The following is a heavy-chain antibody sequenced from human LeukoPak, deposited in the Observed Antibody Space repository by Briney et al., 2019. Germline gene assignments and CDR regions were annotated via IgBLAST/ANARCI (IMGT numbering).Heavy chain of an antibody. CDR3: GREIEAPGKTLDY. CDR2: IKEDGSEK. V-gene: IGHV3-7*01. J-gene: IGHJ4*02. Sequence: GGSLRLSCAASGFAVSNYWMSWVRQAPGKGLECVANIKEDGSEKYYVDSVKGRFTISKDSVRHSLYLQMNSLRPEDTAVYYCGREIEAPGKTLDYWGQGTLVTVSS. CDR1: GFAVSNYW.